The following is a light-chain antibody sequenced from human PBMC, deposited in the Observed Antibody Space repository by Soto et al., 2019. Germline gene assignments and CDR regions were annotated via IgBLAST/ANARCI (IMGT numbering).Light chain of an antibody. Sequence: DIQMTQSLSSLSASVGDTVTITCRASQSISNSLSWYQQKPGKAPKFLIYVASTLQRGVPSRFSGSGSGTHFTLTISSLQPEDVATYYCQQTFSPPYTFGQGTKREIK. V-gene: IGKV1-39*01. J-gene: IGKJ2*01. CDR3: QQTFSPPYT. CDR2: VAS. CDR1: QSISNS.